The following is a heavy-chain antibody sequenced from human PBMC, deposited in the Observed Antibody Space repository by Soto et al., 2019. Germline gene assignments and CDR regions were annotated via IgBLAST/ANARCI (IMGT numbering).Heavy chain of an antibody. D-gene: IGHD6-13*01. CDR1: GFTFSNYA. J-gene: IGHJ3*02. V-gene: IGHV3-30-3*01. CDR3: AIIATSGGGDAFDI. CDR2: ILSDEINK. Sequence: QVQLVESGGGVVQPGRSLRLSCAASGFTFSNYAMHWVRQAPGKGLEWVAAILSDEINKYSADSVKGRFTISRDNSKNTLNLQMNSRRPEHTAVYYCAIIATSGGGDAFDIWGQGTMVTVSS.